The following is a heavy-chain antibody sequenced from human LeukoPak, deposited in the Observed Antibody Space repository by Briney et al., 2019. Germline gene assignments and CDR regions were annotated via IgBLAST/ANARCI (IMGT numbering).Heavy chain of an antibody. D-gene: IGHD2-15*01. CDR2: IRNDGSDK. CDR1: GFTFSSHG. J-gene: IGHJ4*02. V-gene: IGHV3-30*02. CDR3: AKHCSGGSCYSSPFDY. Sequence: GGSLRLSCAASGFTFSSHGMHWVRQAPGKGLEWVAFIRNDGSDKYYADSVKGRFTISRDNSKNTLYLQMNSLRAEDTAIYYCAKHCSGGSCYSSPFDYWGQGTLVTVSS.